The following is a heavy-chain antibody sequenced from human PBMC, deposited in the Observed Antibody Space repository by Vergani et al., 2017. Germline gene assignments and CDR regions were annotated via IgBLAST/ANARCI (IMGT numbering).Heavy chain of an antibody. CDR1: GGSFTSYH. CDR2: IDHTGRP. CDR3: ARVNTETNGHLYYYYYMDV. V-gene: IGHV4-34*01. Sequence: QVQLQQWGGGLLKPSETLSLTCVVNGGSFTSYHWTWIRQSPGEGLEWVGDIDHTGRPDYNPSLKSRLTMSVGKSRNQFSLTLKSVTATDTAIYFCARVNTETNGHLYYYYYMDVWGQGTAVTVS. D-gene: IGHD4-11*01. J-gene: IGHJ6*03.